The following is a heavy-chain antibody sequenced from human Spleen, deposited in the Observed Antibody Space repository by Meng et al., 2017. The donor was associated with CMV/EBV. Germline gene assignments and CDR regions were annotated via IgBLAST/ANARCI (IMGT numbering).Heavy chain of an antibody. CDR2: IYYNGNT. CDR1: GGSISSNNYY. V-gene: IGHV4-39*07. CDR3: ATDPWFDP. Sequence: GSLRLSCTVSGGSISSNNYYWGWIRQPPGKGLEWLGTIYYNGNTYNNPSLKSRVTISVHTSKKQFSLKLSSVTAADTSVYYCATDPWFDPWGQGTLVTVSS. J-gene: IGHJ5*02.